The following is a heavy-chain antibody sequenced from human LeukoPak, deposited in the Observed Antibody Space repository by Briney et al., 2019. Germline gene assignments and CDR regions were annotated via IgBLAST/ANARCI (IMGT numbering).Heavy chain of an antibody. J-gene: IGHJ4*02. V-gene: IGHV4-39*07. CDR1: GGSISSSSYY. D-gene: IGHD3-9*01. CDR2: IYYSGST. Sequence: SETLSLTCTVSGGSISSSSYYWGWIRQPPGKGLEWIGSIYYSGSTYYNPSLKSRVTISVDTSKNQFSLKLSSVTAADTAVYYCARGSDILTGYDQLDYWGQGTLVTVSS. CDR3: ARGSDILTGYDQLDY.